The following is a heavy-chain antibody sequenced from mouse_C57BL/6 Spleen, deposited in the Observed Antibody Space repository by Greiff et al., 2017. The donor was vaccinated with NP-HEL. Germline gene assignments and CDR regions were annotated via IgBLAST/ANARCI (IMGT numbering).Heavy chain of an antibody. CDR2: IYPGNSDT. V-gene: IGHV1-5*01. J-gene: IGHJ4*01. CDR1: GYTFTSYW. D-gene: IGHD2-4*01. Sequence: DVQLQESGTVLARPGASVKMSCKTSGYTFTSYWMHWVKQRPGQGLEWIGAIYPGNSDTSYNQKFTGKAKLTAVTSASTAYMELSSLTNEDSAVYYCTRKGIYYDYDGYAMDYWGQGTSVTVSS. CDR3: TRKGIYYDYDGYAMDY.